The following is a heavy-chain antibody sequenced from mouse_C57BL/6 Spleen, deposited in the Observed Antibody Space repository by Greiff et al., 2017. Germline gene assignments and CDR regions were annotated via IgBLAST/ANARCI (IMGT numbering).Heavy chain of an antibody. CDR3: ASDYGSSYEGAY. D-gene: IGHD1-1*01. CDR2: IDPANGNT. Sequence: VQLQQSVAELVRPGASVKLSCTASGFNIKNTYMHWVKQRPEQGLEWIGRIDPANGNTKYAPKFQGKATITADTSSNTAYLQLSSLTSEDAAVYYCASDYGSSYEGAYWGQGTLVTVSA. J-gene: IGHJ3*01. V-gene: IGHV14-3*01. CDR1: GFNIKNTY.